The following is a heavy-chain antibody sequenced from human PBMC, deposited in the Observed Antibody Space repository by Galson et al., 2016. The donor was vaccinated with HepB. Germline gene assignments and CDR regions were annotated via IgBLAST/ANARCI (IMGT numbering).Heavy chain of an antibody. CDR1: GFSVNSNY. D-gene: IGHD1-14*01. Sequence: SLRLSCAASGFSVNSNYMSWVRQAPGKGLEWVSHIYRNGDTNYADTVKGRFTIFKDKTKHTLYLQMNSLRAEDTAVYYCGRRPGNWGQGTMVTVSS. CDR2: IYRNGDT. CDR3: GRRPGN. J-gene: IGHJ3*01. V-gene: IGHV3-53*01.